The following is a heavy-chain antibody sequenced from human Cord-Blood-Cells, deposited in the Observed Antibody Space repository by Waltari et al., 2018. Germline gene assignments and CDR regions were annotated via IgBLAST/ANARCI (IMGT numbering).Heavy chain of an antibody. V-gene: IGHV3-30*18. J-gene: IGHJ3*02. CDR3: AKVPYYDSSGDAFDI. CDR1: GFTFSSYG. D-gene: IGHD3-22*01. CDR2: ISYDGSNK. Sequence: QVQLVESGGGVVQPGRSLRLSCAASGFTFSSYGMNWFRQAPGKGLEWVAVISYDGSNKYYADSVKGRFTISRDNSKNTLYLQMNSLRAEDTAVYYCAKVPYYDSSGDAFDIWGQGTMVTVSS.